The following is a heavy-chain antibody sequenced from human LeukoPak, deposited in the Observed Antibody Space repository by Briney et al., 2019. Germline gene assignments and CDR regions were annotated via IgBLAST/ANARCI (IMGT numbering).Heavy chain of an antibody. CDR2: ISYDGSNK. J-gene: IGHJ4*02. Sequence: GGSLRLSCAASGFTFSSYGMHWVRQAPGKGLEWVAVISYDGSNKYYADSVKGRFTISRDNSKNTLYLQMNSLRAEDTAVYCCAKEGGRLRYFDLWGQGTLVTVSS. CDR3: AKEGGRLRYFDL. CDR1: GFTFSSYG. V-gene: IGHV3-30*18. D-gene: IGHD3-9*01.